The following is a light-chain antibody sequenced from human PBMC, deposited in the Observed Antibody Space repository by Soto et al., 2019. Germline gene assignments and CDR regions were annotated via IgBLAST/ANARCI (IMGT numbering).Light chain of an antibody. J-gene: IGLJ3*02. V-gene: IGLV2-8*01. CDR1: SSDVGFYNY. CDR2: EVN. CDR3: TSYAGYNNPVV. Sequence: QSALTQPPSASGSPGQSVTISCTGTSSDVGFYNYVSWYQQHPDKAPQLMIYEVNKRPSGVPDRFSGYKSGNTASLTVSGLQTDDEADYYCTSYAGYNNPVVFGGGTKLTVL.